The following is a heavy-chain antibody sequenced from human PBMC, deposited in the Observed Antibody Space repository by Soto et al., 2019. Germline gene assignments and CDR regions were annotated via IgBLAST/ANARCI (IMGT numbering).Heavy chain of an antibody. Sequence: QITLNESGPAVVNPTETLTLTCTFSGFSLTTSGVGVGWVRQSPGKAPEWLAFIYWDDDKRYSTSLKSRLTITNDTSKNQVVLTMANVDPAETATYYCAHRVLRAVFGLVTTTAIYFDFWGQGTPVVVSS. CDR1: GFSLTTSGVG. J-gene: IGHJ4*02. D-gene: IGHD3-3*01. V-gene: IGHV2-5*02. CDR3: AHRVLRAVFGLVTTTAIYFDF. CDR2: IYWDDDK.